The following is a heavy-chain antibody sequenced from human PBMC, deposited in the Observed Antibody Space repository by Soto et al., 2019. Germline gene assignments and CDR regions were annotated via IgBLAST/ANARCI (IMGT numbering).Heavy chain of an antibody. CDR3: VKTPPRTTATAYYFDY. CDR2: IIPIYATA. V-gene: IGHV1-69*13. D-gene: IGHD4-17*01. Sequence: SVKVSSKASGDTFSSYAISWVRQAPGQGLEWMGGIIPIYATANYAQKFQGRVTITADESTNTAYMELSSLRSEDTAVYYCVKTPPRTTATAYYFDYWGQGTLVTVSS. J-gene: IGHJ4*02. CDR1: GDTFSSYA.